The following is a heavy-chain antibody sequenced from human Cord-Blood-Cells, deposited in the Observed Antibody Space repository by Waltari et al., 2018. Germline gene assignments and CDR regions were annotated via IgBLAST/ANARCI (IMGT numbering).Heavy chain of an antibody. Sequence: QVQLVESGGGVVQPGRSLRLSCAASGFTFSSYGMHWVRQAPGKGLEWVAVIYYADSVKGRFTISRDNSKNTLYLQMNSLRAEDTAVYYCAKDCIWGQGTMVTVSS. J-gene: IGHJ3*02. CDR2: I. V-gene: IGHV3-30*18. CDR3: AKDCI. CDR1: GFTFSSYG.